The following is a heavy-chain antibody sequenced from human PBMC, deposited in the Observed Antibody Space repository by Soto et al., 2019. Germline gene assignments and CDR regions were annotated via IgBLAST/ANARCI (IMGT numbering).Heavy chain of an antibody. CDR3: ARGTFDSSGNYFAGWFGP. CDR2: IIPNNGGT. Sequence: ASVKVSCKASGYSFTDYYIHWVRQAPGQGLEWMGWIIPNNGGTKYAQKFQDRVTMTRDTSITTAYMELSRLRSDDTAVYYCARGTFDSSGNYFAGWFGPWGQGTLVTVSS. D-gene: IGHD3-22*01. V-gene: IGHV1-2*02. J-gene: IGHJ5*02. CDR1: GYSFTDYY.